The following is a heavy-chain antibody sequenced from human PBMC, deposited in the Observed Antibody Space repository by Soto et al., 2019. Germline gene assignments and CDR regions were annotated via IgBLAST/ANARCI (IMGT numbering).Heavy chain of an antibody. CDR2: IYYSGST. V-gene: IGHV4-31*01. Sequence: QVQLQESGPGLVKPSQTLSITCTVSGGSISSGGYYWSWIRQHPVKGLERIGYIYYSGSTYYNRSLKSQITISVDTSKNQFSLRLSSVNAADTAVYYCAVGYSSSRDNFDYWGQGNLVTVYS. J-gene: IGHJ4*02. CDR1: GGSISSGGYY. CDR3: AVGYSSSRDNFDY. D-gene: IGHD6-13*01.